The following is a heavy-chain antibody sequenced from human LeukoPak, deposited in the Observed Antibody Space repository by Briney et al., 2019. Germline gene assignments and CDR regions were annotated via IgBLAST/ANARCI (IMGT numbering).Heavy chain of an antibody. CDR1: GFTFSSYS. D-gene: IGHD2-21*02. J-gene: IGHJ6*02. CDR2: ISSSSSTI. Sequence: GGSLRLSCAASGFTFSSYSMNWVRQAPGKGLEWVSYISSSSSTIYYADSVKGRFTISRDNAKNSLYLQMNSLRAEDTALYYCAKGIVVVTDGMDVWGQGTTVTVSS. CDR3: AKGIVVVTDGMDV. V-gene: IGHV3-48*04.